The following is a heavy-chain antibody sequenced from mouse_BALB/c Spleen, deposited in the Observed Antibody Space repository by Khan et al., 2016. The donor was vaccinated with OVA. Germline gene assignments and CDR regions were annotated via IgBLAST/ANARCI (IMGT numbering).Heavy chain of an antibody. Sequence: QIQLVQSGPELKKPGETVKISCKASGYTFTNYGMNWVKQAPGKGLKWMGWINTYTGEPTYADDFKGRFAFSLETSASTAYLQINNLKNEDTATYFGARCITTVFDYWGQGTTLTVSS. D-gene: IGHD1-1*01. CDR1: GYTFTNYG. CDR3: ARCITTVFDY. V-gene: IGHV9-3-1*01. CDR2: INTYTGEP. J-gene: IGHJ2*01.